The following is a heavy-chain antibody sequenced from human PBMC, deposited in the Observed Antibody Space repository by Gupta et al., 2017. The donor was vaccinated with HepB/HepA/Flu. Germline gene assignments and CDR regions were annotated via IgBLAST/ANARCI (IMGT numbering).Heavy chain of an antibody. D-gene: IGHD3-22*01. CDR1: GFTFSSYG. CDR3: ARDRPQGRGYYDSSGYYYLDY. J-gene: IGHJ4*02. CDR2: IKQDGSEK. V-gene: IGHV3-7*01. Sequence: EVQLVESGGGLVQPGGSLRLSCAASGFTFSSYGMSWVRQAPGKGLEWVANIKQDGSEKYYVDSVKGRFTISRDNAKNSLYLQMNSLRAEDTAVYYCARDRPQGRGYYDSSGYYYLDYWGQGTLVTVSS.